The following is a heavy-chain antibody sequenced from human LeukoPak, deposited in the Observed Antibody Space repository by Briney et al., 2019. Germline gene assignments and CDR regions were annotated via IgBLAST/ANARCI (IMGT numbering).Heavy chain of an antibody. J-gene: IGHJ4*02. CDR1: GITLSVYW. Sequence: PGGSLRLSCAASGITLSVYWMSWVRQAPGKGLEWVANIKQDGSEKYYRDSVQGRFTIPRDNAKNSLYLQVNSLRAEDTAVYYCARSGSGYFDYWGQGSLVTVSS. CDR3: ARSGSGYFDY. V-gene: IGHV3-7*01. CDR2: IKQDGSEK.